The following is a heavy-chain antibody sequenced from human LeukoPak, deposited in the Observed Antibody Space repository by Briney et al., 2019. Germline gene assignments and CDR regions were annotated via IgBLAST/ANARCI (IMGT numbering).Heavy chain of an antibody. Sequence: SETLSLTCTVSGGSISSGVYYWSWIRQPPGKGLEWIGYIYYSGSTYYNPSLKSRVTISVDTSKNQFSLKLSSVTAADTAVYYCARAGYDFWSGEFDPWGQGTLVTVSS. CDR2: IYYSGST. D-gene: IGHD3-3*01. V-gene: IGHV4-30-4*01. CDR1: GGSISSGVYY. J-gene: IGHJ5*02. CDR3: ARAGYDFWSGEFDP.